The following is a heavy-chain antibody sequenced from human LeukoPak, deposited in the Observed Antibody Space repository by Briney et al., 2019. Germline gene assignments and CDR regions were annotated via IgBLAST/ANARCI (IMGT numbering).Heavy chain of an antibody. D-gene: IGHD4-17*01. CDR2: INAGNGNT. J-gene: IGHJ4*02. V-gene: IGHV1-3*01. Sequence: ASVKVSCKASGYTFTSYAMHWVRQAPGQRLEWMGWINAGNGNTKYSQKFQGRVTITRDTSASTAYMELSSLRSEDTAVYYCARDGDGRGEDFDYWGQGTLVTVSP. CDR3: ARDGDGRGEDFDY. CDR1: GYTFTSYA.